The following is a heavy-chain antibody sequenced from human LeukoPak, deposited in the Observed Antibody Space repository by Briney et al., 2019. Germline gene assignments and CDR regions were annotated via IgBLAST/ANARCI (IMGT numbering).Heavy chain of an antibody. J-gene: IGHJ4*02. Sequence: AASVKVSCKASGYSFTTNDINWVRQATGQGLEWLGWINPNSGNAGYAQKFRGRVSMTRDTSISTVYLELSSLKFEDTAVYYCARKIGDSGSYPDWGQGTLVTVSS. D-gene: IGHD3-10*01. CDR3: ARKIGDSGSYPD. V-gene: IGHV1-8*01. CDR1: GYSFTTND. CDR2: INPNSGNA.